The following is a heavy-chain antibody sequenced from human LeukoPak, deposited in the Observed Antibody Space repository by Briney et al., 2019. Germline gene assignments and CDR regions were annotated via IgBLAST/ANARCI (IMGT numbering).Heavy chain of an antibody. D-gene: IGHD2-2*01. CDR1: GFTFTSSA. CDR3: AADGGYQLLRHYYYGMDV. CDR2: IVVGSGNT. V-gene: IGHV1-58*01. Sequence: SVKVSCKASGFTFTSSAVQWARQARGQRLEWIGWIVVGSGNTNYAQKFQERVTITRDMSTSTAYMELSSLRSEDTVVYYCAADGGYQLLRHYYYGMDVWGKGTTVTVSS. J-gene: IGHJ6*04.